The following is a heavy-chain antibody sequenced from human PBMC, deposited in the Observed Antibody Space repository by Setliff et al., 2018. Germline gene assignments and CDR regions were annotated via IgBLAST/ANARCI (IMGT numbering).Heavy chain of an antibody. J-gene: IGHJ6*03. D-gene: IGHD3-16*02. CDR3: ARLHYDYVWGSYRTSDYYYYYYMDV. Sequence: SETLSLTCAVSGYSISSGYYWGWIRQPPGKGLEWIGSIYYSGSTYYNPSLKGRVTISVDTSKNQFSLKLSSVTAADTAVYYCARLHYDYVWGSYRTSDYYYYYYMDVWGKGTTVTVSS. CDR2: IYYSGST. CDR1: GYSISSGYY. V-gene: IGHV4-38-2*01.